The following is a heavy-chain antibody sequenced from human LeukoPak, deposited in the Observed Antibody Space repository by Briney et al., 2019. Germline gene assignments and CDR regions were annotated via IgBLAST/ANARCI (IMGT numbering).Heavy chain of an antibody. V-gene: IGHV3-30-3*01. J-gene: IGHJ4*02. CDR1: GFIFNDYA. CDR2: ISYDGSNE. Sequence: PGRSLRLSCVASGFIFNDYAMQWVRQAPGKGLEWVALISYDGSNEFHADSVKGRFTISRDKSMNTLYLQMNSLKAEDTAVYYCAKGLPYYYDNSGYYQFDYWGQGTLVTVSS. D-gene: IGHD3-22*01. CDR3: AKGLPYYYDNSGYYQFDY.